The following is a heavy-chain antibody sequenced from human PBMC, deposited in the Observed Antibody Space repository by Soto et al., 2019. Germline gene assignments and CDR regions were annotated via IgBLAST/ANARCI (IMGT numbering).Heavy chain of an antibody. Sequence: EVRLVESGGGLVKPGGSLRLSCAASGITLSNAWMNWVRQSPGRGLEWVGRIKSNYDGGTTDYAAPVKGRFTISRDDSKNTLFLQMNSLNSEDTAVYYCTVPAPDTHMVTIYYYFAMEVWGRGTTVTVSS. CDR1: GITLSNAW. CDR2: IKSNYDGGTT. J-gene: IGHJ6*02. V-gene: IGHV3-15*07. CDR3: TVPAPDTHMVTIYYYFAMEV. D-gene: IGHD5-18*01.